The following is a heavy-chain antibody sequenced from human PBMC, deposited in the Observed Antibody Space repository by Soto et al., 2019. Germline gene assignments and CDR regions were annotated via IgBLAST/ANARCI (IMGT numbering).Heavy chain of an antibody. J-gene: IGHJ6*02. CDR1: GDSISPSY. Sequence: PSETLSLTCAVSGDSISPSYWTWIRQSPGKGLECIGCIHHSGKSNYSPSLRSRVTMSVDTSKNQFSLKLSSVTAADTAVYYCARDTLYGSGSPYCYYYGMDVWGQGTTVT. V-gene: IGHV4-59*12. D-gene: IGHD3-10*01. CDR3: ARDTLYGSGSPYCYYYGMDV. CDR2: IHHSGKS.